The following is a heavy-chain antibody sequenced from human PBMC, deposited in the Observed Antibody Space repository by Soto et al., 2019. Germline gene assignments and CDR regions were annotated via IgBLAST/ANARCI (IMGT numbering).Heavy chain of an antibody. CDR1: GGSIGSYY. D-gene: IGHD3-3*01. V-gene: IGHV4-59*01. CDR3: ARAPYYDFWSGYYLYFDY. J-gene: IGHJ4*02. CDR2: IYYSGST. Sequence: PSETLSLTCTVSGGSIGSYYGSWIRQPPGKGLEWIGYIYYSGSTNYNPSLKSRVTISVDTSKNQFSLKLSSVTAADTAVYYCARAPYYDFWSGYYLYFDYWGQGTLVTVSS.